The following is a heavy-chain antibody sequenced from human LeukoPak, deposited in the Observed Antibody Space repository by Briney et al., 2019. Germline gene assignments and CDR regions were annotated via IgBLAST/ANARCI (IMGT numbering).Heavy chain of an antibody. V-gene: IGHV4-34*01. D-gene: IGHD6-13*01. CDR1: GGSFSGYY. CDR2: INHSGNT. Sequence: SETLSLTCAVYGGSFSGYYWTWIRQPPGKGLEWIGEINHSGNTNYNPSLKSRVTISVDTSKNQFSLKLSSVTAADTAVYYCARSSDSSSWDKFDYWGQGTLVTVSS. CDR3: ARSSDSSSWDKFDY. J-gene: IGHJ4*02.